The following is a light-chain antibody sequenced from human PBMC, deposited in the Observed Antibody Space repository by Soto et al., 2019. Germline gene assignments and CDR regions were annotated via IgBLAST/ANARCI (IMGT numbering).Light chain of an antibody. J-gene: IGKJ1*01. CDR3: QKYNNAPRT. CDR1: QGISNY. Sequence: DIQMTQSPSSLSASVGDTVTFTCRASQGISNYLAWYQQKPGQVPNLLIYAASTLQSGVPSRFSGSGSGTDITLTISSPRTEDVATYYCQKYNNAPRTFGQGTKVEI. CDR2: AAS. V-gene: IGKV1-27*01.